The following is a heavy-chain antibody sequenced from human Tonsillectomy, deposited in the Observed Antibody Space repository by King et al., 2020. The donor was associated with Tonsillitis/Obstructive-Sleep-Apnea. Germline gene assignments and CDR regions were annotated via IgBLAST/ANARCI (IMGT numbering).Heavy chain of an antibody. CDR2: ISHSGST. CDR3: ARDNGGGSAFDI. V-gene: IGHV4-34*01. CDR1: GGSFSGYY. J-gene: IGHJ3*02. Sequence: VQLQQWGAGLLKPSETLSLTCGVYGGSFSGYYWTWIRQPPGKGLEWIGEISHSGSTNYNPSLKSRVTISVDPSKNQFSLKLSSVTAADTAVYYCARDNGGGSAFDIWGQGKMVTVSS. D-gene: IGHD3-16*01.